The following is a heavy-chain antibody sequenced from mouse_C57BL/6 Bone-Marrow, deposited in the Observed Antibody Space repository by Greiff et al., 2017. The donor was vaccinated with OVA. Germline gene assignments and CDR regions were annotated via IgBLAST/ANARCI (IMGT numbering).Heavy chain of an antibody. CDR1: GYTFPTYP. CDR3: ARPGDYDGDWFAY. D-gene: IGHD2-4*01. J-gene: IGHJ3*01. CDR2: FHPYNDDT. V-gene: IGHV1-47*01. Sequence: VKLVESGAELVKPGASVKMSCKASGYTFPTYPIEWMKQNHGKSLEWIGNFHPYNDDTKYNEKFKGKATLTVEKSSSTVYLELSRLTSDDSAVYYCARPGDYDGDWFAYWGQGTLVTVSA.